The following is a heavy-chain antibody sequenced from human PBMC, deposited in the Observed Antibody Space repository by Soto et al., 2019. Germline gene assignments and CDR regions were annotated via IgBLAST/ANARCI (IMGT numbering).Heavy chain of an antibody. CDR3: ARDRVESGYPEYFQH. CDR1: GFTVCSNY. V-gene: IGHV3-53*01. J-gene: IGHJ1*01. CDR2: IYSGGST. Sequence: VQLVESGGGLIQPGGSLRLSCAASGFTVCSNYMSWVRQAPGKGLEWVSVIYSGGSTYYADSVKGRFTISRDNSKNTLYLQMNSLRAEDTAVYYCARDRVESGYPEYFQHWGQGTLVTVSS. D-gene: IGHD3-22*01.